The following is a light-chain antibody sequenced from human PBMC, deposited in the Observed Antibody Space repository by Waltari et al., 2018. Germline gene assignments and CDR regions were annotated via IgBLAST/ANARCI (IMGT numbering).Light chain of an antibody. CDR3: QAWASNTHV. CDR2: QDT. V-gene: IGLV3-1*01. Sequence: SYDLTQPPSVSVSPGQTATITCSGEKLANKYVYWYQQKPGQSPVLVMYQDTKLPSGIPERCSGSNSGNIATLTITGTQTMDEADYFCQAWASNTHVFGTGTKVTVL. J-gene: IGLJ1*01. CDR1: KLANKY.